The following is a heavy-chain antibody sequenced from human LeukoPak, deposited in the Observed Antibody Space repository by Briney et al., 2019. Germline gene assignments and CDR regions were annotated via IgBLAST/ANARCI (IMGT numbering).Heavy chain of an antibody. CDR1: GFTVSSNY. D-gene: IGHD5-12*01. CDR2: IYSGGST. V-gene: IGHV3-66*01. Sequence: GGSLRLSCAASGFTVSSNYMSWVRQAPGKGLEWVSVIYSGGSTYYADSVKGRFTISRDNSKNTLYLQMNSLRAEDTAVYYCAKALPHVAPDAFDIWGQGTMVTVSS. J-gene: IGHJ3*02. CDR3: AKALPHVAPDAFDI.